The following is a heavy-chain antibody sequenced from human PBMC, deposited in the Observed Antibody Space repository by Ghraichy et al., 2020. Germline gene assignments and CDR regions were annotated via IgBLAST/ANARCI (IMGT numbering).Heavy chain of an antibody. J-gene: IGHJ4*02. D-gene: IGHD5-18*01. V-gene: IGHV4-34*01. CDR3: ARHGYRGYYFDY. CDR1: GGSFSDYY. Sequence: SETLSLTCAVYGGSFSDYYWSWIRQPQGKGLGWIGEINHSGSTNYNPSLKSRVTISVDTSKNQFSLKLSSVTAADTAVYYCARHGYRGYYFDYWGQGTLVTVSS. CDR2: INHSGST.